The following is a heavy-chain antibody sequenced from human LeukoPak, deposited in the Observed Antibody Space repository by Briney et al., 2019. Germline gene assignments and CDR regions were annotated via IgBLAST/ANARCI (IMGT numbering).Heavy chain of an antibody. CDR1: GLTFSSHW. V-gene: IGHV3-74*01. Sequence: GGSLRLSCAASGLTFSSHWMHWVRQAPGKGLVWVSRITNDGSSTTYADSVKGRFTISRDNAKNMLYLQMNSLRAEDTAVYYCARGYCSNTSCNYYYAMDVWGQGTTVTVSS. D-gene: IGHD2-2*01. J-gene: IGHJ6*02. CDR2: ITNDGSST. CDR3: ARGYCSNTSCNYYYAMDV.